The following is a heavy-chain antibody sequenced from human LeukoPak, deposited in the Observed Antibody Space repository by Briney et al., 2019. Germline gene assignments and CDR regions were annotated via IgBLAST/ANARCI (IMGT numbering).Heavy chain of an antibody. Sequence: SETLSLTCSVSSGSASDYYWNWIRQPAGQGLEWLGRIYYTGNTAYNPSLESRLTMSLDTAKNQFSLKVTYVTAADTADYYCARGGTLFTYFDSWGQGTLVTVSS. CDR2: IYYTGNT. V-gene: IGHV4-4*07. D-gene: IGHD3-10*02. J-gene: IGHJ4*02. CDR3: ARGGTLFTYFDS. CDR1: SGSASDYY.